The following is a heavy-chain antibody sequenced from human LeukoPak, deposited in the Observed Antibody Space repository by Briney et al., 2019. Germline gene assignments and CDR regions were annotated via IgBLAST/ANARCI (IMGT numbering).Heavy chain of an antibody. CDR3: ASIMITFGGAKGAFDI. CDR2: INPNSGGT. CDR1: GYTFTAYY. D-gene: IGHD3-16*01. J-gene: IGHJ3*02. V-gene: IGHV1-2*02. Sequence: ASVKVSCKAPGYTFTAYYMHWVRQAPGQGLERMGGINPNSGGTNYAQKFQGRVTMTRDTSISTAYMELSRLRSDDTAVYYCASIMITFGGAKGAFDIWGQGTMVTVSS.